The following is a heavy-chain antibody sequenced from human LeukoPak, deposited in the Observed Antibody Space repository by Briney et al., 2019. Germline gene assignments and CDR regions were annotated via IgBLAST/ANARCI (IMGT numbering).Heavy chain of an antibody. D-gene: IGHD1-26*01. CDR2: IYYSGST. CDR1: GGSISSSSYY. V-gene: IGHV4-39*01. CDR3: ARTREWFDP. Sequence: SETLSLTCTVSGGSISSSSYYWGWIRQPPGKGLEWIGSIYYSGSTYYNPSLKSRVTISVDTPKNQFSLKLSSVTAADTAVYYCARTREWFDPWGQGTLVTVSS. J-gene: IGHJ5*02.